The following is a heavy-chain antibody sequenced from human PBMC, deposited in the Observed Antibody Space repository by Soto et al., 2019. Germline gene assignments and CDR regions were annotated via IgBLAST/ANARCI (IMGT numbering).Heavy chain of an antibody. CDR1: GGSISSSNW. CDR2: IYHSGST. V-gene: IGHV4-4*02. CDR3: ARGADYDPALFDY. J-gene: IGHJ4*02. D-gene: IGHD3-16*01. Sequence: SETLSLTCAVSGGSISSSNWWSWVRQPPGKGLEWIGEIYHSGSTNYNPSLKSRVTISVDKSKNPFSLKLSSVTAADTAVYYCARGADYDPALFDYWGQGTLVTVSS.